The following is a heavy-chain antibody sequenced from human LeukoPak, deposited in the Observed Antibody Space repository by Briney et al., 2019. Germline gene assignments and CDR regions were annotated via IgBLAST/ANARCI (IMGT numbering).Heavy chain of an antibody. CDR1: GYTFTGYY. Sequence: ASVTVSCKASGYTFTGYYMHWVRQAPGQGLEWMGWINPNSGGTNYAQKFQGRVTMTRDTSISTAYMELCRLRSDDTAVYYCARGYCSGGSCYPAGYWGQGTLVTVSS. CDR3: ARGYCSGGSCYPAGY. V-gene: IGHV1-2*02. CDR2: INPNSGGT. J-gene: IGHJ4*02. D-gene: IGHD2-15*01.